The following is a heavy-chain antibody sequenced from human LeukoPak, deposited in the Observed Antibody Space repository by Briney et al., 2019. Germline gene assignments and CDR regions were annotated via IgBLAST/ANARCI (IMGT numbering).Heavy chain of an antibody. J-gene: IGHJ4*02. D-gene: IGHD6-19*01. CDR3: AGAVAGTVY. V-gene: IGHV3-53*01. CDR2: IYSGGST. Sequence: GESLKISCAASGFTVSSNYMGWVRQAPGKGLEWVSVIYSGGSTYYADSVKGRFTISRDISKNTLFLQMNNLRAEDTAVYYCAGAVAGTVYWGQGTLVTVSS. CDR1: GFTVSSNY.